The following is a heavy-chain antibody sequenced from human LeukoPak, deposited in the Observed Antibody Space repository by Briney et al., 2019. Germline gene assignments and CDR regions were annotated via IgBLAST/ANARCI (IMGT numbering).Heavy chain of an antibody. CDR2: MNPNSGNT. J-gene: IGHJ4*02. CDR1: EYTFTSYD. Sequence: ASVKVSCKAFEYTFTSYDINWVRQATGQGLEWMGWMNPNSGNTGYAQKFQGRVTMTRNTSTSTAYMELSSLTSEDTAVYYCARGRHPGPTWISEYWGQGTLVTVSS. V-gene: IGHV1-8*01. D-gene: IGHD5-12*01. CDR3: ARGRHPGPTWISEY.